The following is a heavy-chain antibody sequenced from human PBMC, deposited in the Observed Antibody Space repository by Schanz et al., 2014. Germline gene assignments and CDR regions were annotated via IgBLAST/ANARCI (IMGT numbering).Heavy chain of an antibody. D-gene: IGHD6-6*01. Sequence: QVQLQESGPALVKPSETLSLTCTVSGGSISSEYWSWIRQPAGKGLEWIGRIYNSGKTNYNPSLESRVSMSVDTSKKQLSLKLRSVSAADTAVYYCARVVLVGDAFDIWGQGTMVTVSS. CDR2: IYNSGKT. CDR3: ARVVLVGDAFDI. J-gene: IGHJ3*02. V-gene: IGHV4-4*07. CDR1: GGSISSEY.